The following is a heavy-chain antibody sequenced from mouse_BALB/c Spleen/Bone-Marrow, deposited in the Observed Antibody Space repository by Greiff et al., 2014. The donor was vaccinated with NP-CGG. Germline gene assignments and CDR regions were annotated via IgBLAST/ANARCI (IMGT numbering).Heavy chain of an antibody. CDR3: TRSDGYYVPHWYFDV. D-gene: IGHD2-3*01. J-gene: IGHJ1*01. V-gene: IGHV1S81*02. Sequence: VQLQQSGAELVKPGASVKLSCKASGYTFTSRYMYWVKQRPGQGLEWIGEINPSNGGTNFNEKLKSKATLTVDKSSSTAYMQLSSLTSEDSAVYYCTRSDGYYVPHWYFDVWGAGTTVTVSS. CDR2: INPSNGGT. CDR1: GYTFTSRY.